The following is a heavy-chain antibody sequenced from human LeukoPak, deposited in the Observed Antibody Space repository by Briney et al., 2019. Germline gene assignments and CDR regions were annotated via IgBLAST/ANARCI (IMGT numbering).Heavy chain of an antibody. CDR2: ISSSSTYI. J-gene: IGHJ3*02. D-gene: IGHD4-23*01. V-gene: IGHV3-21*01. CDR1: GFSFSNCS. Sequence: RAGGSLRLSCAASGFSFSNCSTNWVRQAPGKGLEWVSSISSSSTYIYYADSLEGRFTISRDNVRNSLYLQMNSLRAEDTAVYYCAGDYEGNLAFDIWGQGTMVTVSS. CDR3: AGDYEGNLAFDI.